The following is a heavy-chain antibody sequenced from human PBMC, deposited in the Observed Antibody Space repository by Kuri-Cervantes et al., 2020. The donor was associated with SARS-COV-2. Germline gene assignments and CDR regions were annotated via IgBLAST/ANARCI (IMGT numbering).Heavy chain of an antibody. CDR1: GGSISSTSSY. V-gene: IGHV4-39*01. Sequence: GSLRLSCTVSGGSISSTSSYWGWIRQPPGKGLECIGTIYYGGSTYYNPSLKSRITISVDTSKNQFSLRLSSVTAADTAVYYCARHATGYSSSSYLGYYAMDVWGKGTTGTSPQ. CDR2: IYYGGST. D-gene: IGHD6-13*01. CDR3: ARHATGYSSSSYLGYYAMDV. J-gene: IGHJ6*04.